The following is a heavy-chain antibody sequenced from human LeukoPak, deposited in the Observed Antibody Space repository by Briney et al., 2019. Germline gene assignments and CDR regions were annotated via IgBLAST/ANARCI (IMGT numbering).Heavy chain of an antibody. Sequence: PGGSLRLSCAASGFTFSSYWMHWVRQAPGKGLMWVSRCDSDGSGTTYVDSVKGRFTVSRDNVKSTLYLQMSSLRAEDTAVYYCATSSVWGGAFNIWGQGTMVTVSS. CDR1: GFTFSSYW. V-gene: IGHV3-74*01. CDR2: CDSDGSGT. CDR3: ATSSVWGGAFNI. D-gene: IGHD3-16*01. J-gene: IGHJ3*02.